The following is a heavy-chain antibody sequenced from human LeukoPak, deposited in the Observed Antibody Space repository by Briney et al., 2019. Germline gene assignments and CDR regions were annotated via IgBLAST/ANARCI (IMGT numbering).Heavy chain of an antibody. CDR3: VRRQALRGRHRAFDP. CDR1: GGTFSNYA. Sequence: SVKVSCKASGGTFSNYAISWVRQAPGQGLEWLGGIIPMFGTASYAQKFQGRVTITTDEATTTAYMELISLRSEDTAVYYCVRRQALRGRHRAFDPWGQGTLVTVTS. J-gene: IGHJ5*02. CDR2: IIPMFGTA. V-gene: IGHV1-69*05. D-gene: IGHD6-25*01.